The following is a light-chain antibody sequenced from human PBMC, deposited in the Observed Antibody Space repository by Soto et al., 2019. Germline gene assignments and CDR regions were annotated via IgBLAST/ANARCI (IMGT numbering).Light chain of an antibody. V-gene: IGLV7-43*01. CDR3: LHYFCGVFL. CDR1: SGAVTSGNY. Sequence: QAVVTQEPSLSVSRGGRITLTCTSSSGAVTSGNYPNWFQQKSGQAPRALIYSTTNKHACTPARFSGSLLGGTAALTLSGVQPQDQAEYYCLHYFCGVFLFGSGTNSTVL. J-gene: IGLJ1*01. CDR2: STT.